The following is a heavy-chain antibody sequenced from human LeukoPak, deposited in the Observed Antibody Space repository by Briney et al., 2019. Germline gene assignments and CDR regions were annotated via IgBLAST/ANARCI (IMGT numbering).Heavy chain of an antibody. V-gene: IGHV4-4*07. Sequence: SETLSPTCTLSGGSISSYYWSWVRPPAGKGLGWIGRIYTSGSTIYHPSLKSRVTVSVDTSKNQFSPKLSSVAAADTAVYYCARDSLAYCGGDCHDYYGMDVWGQGTTVPVSS. CDR1: GGSISSYY. D-gene: IGHD2-21*02. CDR3: ARDSLAYCGGDCHDYYGMDV. J-gene: IGHJ6*02. CDR2: IYTSGST.